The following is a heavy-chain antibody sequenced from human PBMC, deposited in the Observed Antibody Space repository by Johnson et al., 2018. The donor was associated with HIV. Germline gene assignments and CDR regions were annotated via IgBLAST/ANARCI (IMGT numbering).Heavy chain of an antibody. CDR2: ISFAATNK. CDR1: QFTFSSHG. CDR3: AKDRTNWGYDAFDI. J-gene: IGHJ3*02. V-gene: IGHV3-30*18. D-gene: IGHD3-16*01. Sequence: QVQLVESGGGVVQPGRSLRLSCAASQFTFSSHGMHWVRQAPGKGLEWVAGISFAATNKYYADSVKGRFTISRDNSKNTLYLQMNSLRAEDTALYYCAKDRTNWGYDAFDIWGQGTMVTVSS.